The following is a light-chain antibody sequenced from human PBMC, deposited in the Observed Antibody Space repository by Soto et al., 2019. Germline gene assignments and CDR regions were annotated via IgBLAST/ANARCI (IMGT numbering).Light chain of an antibody. CDR2: YDD. Sequence: QSVLTQPPSVSEAPRQRVTISCSGSSSNIGNNAVNWYQQLPGKAPKLLIYYDDLLPSGVSDRFSGSKSGTSASLAISGLQSEDEADYYCAAWDDILSGFVFGTGTKLTVL. CDR3: AAWDDILSGFV. J-gene: IGLJ1*01. CDR1: SSNIGNNA. V-gene: IGLV1-36*01.